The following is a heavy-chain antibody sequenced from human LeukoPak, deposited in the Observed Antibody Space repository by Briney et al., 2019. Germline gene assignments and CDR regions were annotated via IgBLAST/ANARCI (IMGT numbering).Heavy chain of an antibody. Sequence: GASVKVSCKVSGYTLTELSMHWVRQAPGKGGEWMGGFDPEDGETIYAQKFQVRVTMTEDTSTDTAYMELSSLRSEDTAVYYCATSLSSSTSLDFDYWGQGTLVTVSS. J-gene: IGHJ4*02. D-gene: IGHD2-2*01. CDR2: FDPEDGET. V-gene: IGHV1-24*01. CDR3: ATSLSSSTSLDFDY. CDR1: GYTLTELS.